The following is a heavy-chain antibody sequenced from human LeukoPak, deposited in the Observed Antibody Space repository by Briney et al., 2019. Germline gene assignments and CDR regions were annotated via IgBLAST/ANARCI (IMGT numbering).Heavy chain of an antibody. J-gene: IGHJ4*02. D-gene: IGHD3-10*01. CDR1: GYTFTGYY. Sequence: ASVKVSCKASGYTFTGYYMHWVRQAPGQGPEWMGWINPNSGGTNYAQKFQGRVTMTSDTSISTAYMDRSRLRSDHTAVYYCARRYGSGSLDYWGQGTLVTVSS. CDR3: ARRYGSGSLDY. V-gene: IGHV1-2*02. CDR2: INPNSGGT.